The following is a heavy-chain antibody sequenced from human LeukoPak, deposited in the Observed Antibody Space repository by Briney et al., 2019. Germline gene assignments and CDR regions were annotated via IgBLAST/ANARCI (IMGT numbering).Heavy chain of an antibody. V-gene: IGHV1-69*13. CDR2: IIPIFGTA. CDR1: VCTLRRYA. Sequence: ASVKVSCKHSVCTLRRYAISWVRQAPRQRREWMGGIIPIFGTANYAQKFQGRVTITADESTSTAYMELSSLRSEDTAVYYCARGGYSYGFDYWGQGTLVTVSS. CDR3: ARGGYSYGFDY. D-gene: IGHD5-18*01. J-gene: IGHJ4*02.